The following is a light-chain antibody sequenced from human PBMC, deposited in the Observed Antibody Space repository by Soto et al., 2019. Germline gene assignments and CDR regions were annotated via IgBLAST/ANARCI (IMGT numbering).Light chain of an antibody. CDR2: DVS. J-gene: IGLJ2*01. CDR3: SSYTSSGVV. CDR1: SSDVGGYNY. Sequence: QSALTQPASVSGSPGQSITISCTGTSSDVGGYNYVSWYQQHPGKAPKLMIYDVSNRPSGVSNRFSGSKSGNTASLTISGLQAEVEADYYCSSYTSSGVVFGGGTKLTVL. V-gene: IGLV2-14*01.